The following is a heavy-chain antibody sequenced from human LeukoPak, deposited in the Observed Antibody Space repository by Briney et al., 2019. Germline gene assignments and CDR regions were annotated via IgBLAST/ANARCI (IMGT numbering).Heavy chain of an antibody. V-gene: IGHV3-48*02. CDR1: GFTFISYS. CDR3: ARSTYCGGDCYPALGY. J-gene: IGHJ4*02. CDR2: ISSSNNTI. Sequence: GGSLRLSCASSGFTFISYSMNWVRQAPGKGLEWVSYISSSNNTIYYAASVKGRFTISRANAKKSLYLQMNSIGEEDTAVYYCARSTYCGGDCYPALGYWGQGTPVTVSS. D-gene: IGHD2-21*02.